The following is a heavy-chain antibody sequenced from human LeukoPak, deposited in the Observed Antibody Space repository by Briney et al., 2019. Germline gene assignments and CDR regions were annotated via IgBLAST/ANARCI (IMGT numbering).Heavy chain of an antibody. CDR3: ARGGGISHYYYYMDV. Sequence: SETLSLTRTVSGGSITSYYWSWIRQPPGKGLEWIGYIYYSGNTNYNPSLKSRVTISVDTSKNQFSLKLSSVTAADTAVYYCARGGGISHYYYYMDVWGKGTTVTISS. CDR2: IYYSGNT. CDR1: GGSITSYY. D-gene: IGHD6-13*01. V-gene: IGHV4-59*01. J-gene: IGHJ6*03.